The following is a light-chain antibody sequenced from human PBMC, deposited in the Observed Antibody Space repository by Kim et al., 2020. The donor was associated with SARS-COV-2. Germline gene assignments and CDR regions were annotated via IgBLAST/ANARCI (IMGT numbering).Light chain of an antibody. CDR3: QQYGDSLLT. Sequence: ENVLTQSPGTLSLSPGERATLSCWASQTVNSRYLAWYQQKPGQAPRLLIYDASSRASGIPDRFSGSGSGTDFTLTISRLEPEDSAVYYCQQYGDSLLTFGGGTKLEI. CDR1: QTVNSRY. V-gene: IGKV3-20*01. J-gene: IGKJ4*01. CDR2: DAS.